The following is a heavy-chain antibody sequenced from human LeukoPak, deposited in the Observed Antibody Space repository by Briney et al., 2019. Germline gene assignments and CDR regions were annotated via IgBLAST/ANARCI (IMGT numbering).Heavy chain of an antibody. CDR3: ARGGYSSGLDY. CDR1: GITFNNYW. V-gene: IGHV3-74*01. Sequence: GGSLRLSCEASGITFNNYWRHWVRQAPGKGLVWVSRVDTDGSGTIYADSVKGRFTVSRDNAKNTLYLQMISLRAEDTAVYYCARGGYSSGLDYWGQGILVTVSS. J-gene: IGHJ4*02. D-gene: IGHD6-19*01. CDR2: VDTDGSGT.